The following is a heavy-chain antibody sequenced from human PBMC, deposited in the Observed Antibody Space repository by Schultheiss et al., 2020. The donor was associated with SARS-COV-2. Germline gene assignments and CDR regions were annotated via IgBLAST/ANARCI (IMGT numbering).Heavy chain of an antibody. J-gene: IGHJ4*02. Sequence: SQTLSLTCTVSGGSISSGSYYWSWIRQPAGKGLEWIGRIYTSGSTNYNPSLKSRVTISVDTSKNQFSLKLTSVTAADTAVYYCARDNCVGDCYAFDYWGQGTLVTVSS. CDR1: GGSISSGSYY. CDR2: IYTSGST. CDR3: ARDNCVGDCYAFDY. D-gene: IGHD2-21*02. V-gene: IGHV4-61*02.